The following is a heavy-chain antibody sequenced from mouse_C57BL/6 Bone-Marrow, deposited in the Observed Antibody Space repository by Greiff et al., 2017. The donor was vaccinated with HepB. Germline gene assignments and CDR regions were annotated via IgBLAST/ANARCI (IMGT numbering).Heavy chain of an antibody. CDR1: GYTFTSYW. J-gene: IGHJ2*01. D-gene: IGHD2-2*01. Sequence: QVQLKQPGAELVKPGASVKLSCKASGYTFTSYWMQWVKQRPGQGLEWIGEIDPSDSYTNYNQKFKGKATLTVDTSSSTAYMQLSSLTSEDSAVYYCARKGWLRDYWGQGTTLTVSS. CDR2: IDPSDSYT. CDR3: ARKGWLRDY. V-gene: IGHV1-50*01.